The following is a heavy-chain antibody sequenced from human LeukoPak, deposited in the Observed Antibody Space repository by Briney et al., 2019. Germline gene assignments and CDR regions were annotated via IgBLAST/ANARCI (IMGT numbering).Heavy chain of an antibody. D-gene: IGHD2-2*01. CDR1: GFTFSSYA. CDR2: ISNSGFST. V-gene: IGHV3-23*01. Sequence: GGSLRLSCAASGFTFSSYAMSWVRQAPGKGLEWVSAISNSGFSTYYADSVKGRFAISRDNSKNTLYLQMNSLRAEDTAVYYCLSYCSSTSCYESNWFDPWGQGTLVTVSS. J-gene: IGHJ5*02. CDR3: LSYCSSTSCYESNWFDP.